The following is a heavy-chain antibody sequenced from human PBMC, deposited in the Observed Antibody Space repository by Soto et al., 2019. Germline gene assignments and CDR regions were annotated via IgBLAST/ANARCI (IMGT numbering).Heavy chain of an antibody. CDR3: AKTRRVMIVVEIPKDAFDV. V-gene: IGHV1-18*01. J-gene: IGHJ3*01. CDR1: GYTFTNYG. CDR2: ISANKGNT. Sequence: ASVKVSCKASGYTFTNYGLSWLRQAPVQGLEWMGWISANKGNTNYAQNFQGRVTITTDTSTNTSYMELTSLRSDATAVYYCAKTRRVMIVVEIPKDAFDVWGQGTMVTVSS. D-gene: IGHD3-22*01.